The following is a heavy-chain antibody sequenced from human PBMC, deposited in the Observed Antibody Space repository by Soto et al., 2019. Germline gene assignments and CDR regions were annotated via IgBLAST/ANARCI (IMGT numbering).Heavy chain of an antibody. CDR1: GFTFSSYG. J-gene: IGHJ6*02. CDR2: ISYDGSNK. Sequence: LRLSCAASGFTFSSYGMHWVRQAPGKGLEWVAVISYDGSNKYYADSVKGRFTISRDNSKNTLYLQMNSLRAEDTAVYYCAKDRGSSSSYGMDVWGQGTTVTVSS. D-gene: IGHD6-13*01. CDR3: AKDRGSSSSYGMDV. V-gene: IGHV3-30*18.